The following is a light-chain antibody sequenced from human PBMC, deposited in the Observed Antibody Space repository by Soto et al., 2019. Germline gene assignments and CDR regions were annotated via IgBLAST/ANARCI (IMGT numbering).Light chain of an antibody. J-gene: IGLJ1*01. CDR1: SSNIGSNY. CDR2: RNN. CDR3: AAWDDSLSGYV. V-gene: IGLV1-47*01. Sequence: QSVLTQPPSASGIPGQRVTISCPGSSSNIGSNYVYWYQQLPGTAPKLLIYRNNQRPSGVPDRFSGSKSGTSASLAISGLRSEDEADYYCAAWDDSLSGYVFGTGTKVTVL.